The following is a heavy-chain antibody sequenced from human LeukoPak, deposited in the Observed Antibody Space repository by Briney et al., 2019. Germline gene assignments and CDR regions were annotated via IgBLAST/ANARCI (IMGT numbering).Heavy chain of an antibody. CDR1: GFSFTTVG. D-gene: IGHD3-22*01. V-gene: IGHV1-18*01. CDR3: ARGHDSSSYLFY. J-gene: IGHJ4*02. CDR2: ISTYSGNT. Sequence: ASVKASCKASGFSFTTVGITWVRQAPGQGLEWMGWISTYSGNTNYAQKFQGRVTMTTETSTTTAYMELRSLRSDDTAAYYCARGHDSSSYLFYWGQGTLVTVSS.